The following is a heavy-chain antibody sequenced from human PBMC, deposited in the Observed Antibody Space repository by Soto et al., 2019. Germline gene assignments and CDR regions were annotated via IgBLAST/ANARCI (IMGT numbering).Heavy chain of an antibody. V-gene: IGHV2-5*02. J-gene: IGHJ4*02. CDR3: AHVYWAASGTRYYFDY. D-gene: IGHD1-7*01. CDR2: IYWDDDK. Sequence: QITLKESGATLVKPTQTLTLTCTFSGFSFSIDGMGVGWIRQPPGKALEWLALIYWDDDKRFSPSQKSRLTITKDGSRNQVVLTLTNMDPADTATYYCAHVYWAASGTRYYFDYWGQGTLVTVSS. CDR1: GFSFSIDGMG.